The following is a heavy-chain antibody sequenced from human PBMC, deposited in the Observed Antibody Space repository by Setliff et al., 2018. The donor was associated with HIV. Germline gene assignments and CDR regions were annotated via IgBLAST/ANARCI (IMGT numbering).Heavy chain of an antibody. CDR3: AVRRYYDSTGYYDY. V-gene: IGHV4-4*02. D-gene: IGHD3-22*01. CDR2: IYHRGST. Sequence: PSETLSLTCTVSSGSISGDNWWGWVRQPPGKGLEWIGEIYHRGSTNYNPSLKSRVTISVDKSKNQFSLKLTSVTAADTAVYYCAVRRYYDSTGYYDYWGQGTLVTVSS. CDR1: SGSISGDNW. J-gene: IGHJ4*02.